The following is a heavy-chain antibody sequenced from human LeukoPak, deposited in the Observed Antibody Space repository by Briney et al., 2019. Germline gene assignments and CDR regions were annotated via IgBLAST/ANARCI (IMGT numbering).Heavy chain of an antibody. CDR2: SRNKANSYYT. CDR3: ARGTTGLSQYRNIRYFDY. V-gene: IGHV3-72*01. J-gene: IGHJ4*02. Sequence: GGSLRLSCAASGFTFSGHYMDWVRQVPGKGLEWVGRSRNKANSYYTEYAASVKGRFTISRDDSRDSLYLQMNSLKTEDTAVYYCARGTTGLSQYRNIRYFDYWGQGTLVSVSS. CDR1: GFTFSGHY. D-gene: IGHD1-1*01.